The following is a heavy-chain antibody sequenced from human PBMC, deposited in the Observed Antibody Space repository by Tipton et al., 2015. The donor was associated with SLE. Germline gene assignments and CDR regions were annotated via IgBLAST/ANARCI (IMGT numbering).Heavy chain of an antibody. J-gene: IGHJ4*02. Sequence: SLRLSCAASGFTFSIYWMSWVRQAPGKGLEWVANIKQDESEKYYEESVKGRFTISRDNAKKALYLHMNNLRAEDTAVYYCARDVPPYNYETRGYGGYFDYWGQGTLVTVSS. CDR3: ARDVPPYNYETRGYGGYFDY. D-gene: IGHD3-22*01. CDR2: IKQDESEK. CDR1: GFTFSIYW. V-gene: IGHV3-7*01.